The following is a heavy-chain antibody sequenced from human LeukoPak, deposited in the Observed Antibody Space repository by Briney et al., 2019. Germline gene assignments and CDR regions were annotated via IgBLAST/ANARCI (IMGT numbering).Heavy chain of an antibody. Sequence: ASVKVSCKASGYTFTSYYMHWVRQAPGQGLEWMGIINPSGGSTSYAQKFQGRVTMTRDMSTSTVYMELSSLRSEDTAVYYCARDGDYDFWSGYYNRVIRGSYFDYWGQGTLVTVSS. CDR1: GYTFTSYY. V-gene: IGHV1-46*01. J-gene: IGHJ4*02. CDR3: ARDGDYDFWSGYYNRVIRGSYFDY. CDR2: INPSGGST. D-gene: IGHD3-3*01.